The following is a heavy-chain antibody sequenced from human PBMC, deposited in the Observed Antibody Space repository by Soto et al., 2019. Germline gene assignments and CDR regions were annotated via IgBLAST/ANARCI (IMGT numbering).Heavy chain of an antibody. D-gene: IGHD6-19*01. CDR1: GSSISSGDW. Sequence: VQLQESGPGLVKPSGTLSLTCTVSGSSISSGDWWCWVRQSPGKGLEYIGEIYHSGSTNYNPSLKSRVSISVDKSKNQFSLELTSVTAADTAVYYCARSQQWLVDFWGQGTLVTVSS. V-gene: IGHV4-4*02. CDR3: ARSQQWLVDF. J-gene: IGHJ4*02. CDR2: IYHSGST.